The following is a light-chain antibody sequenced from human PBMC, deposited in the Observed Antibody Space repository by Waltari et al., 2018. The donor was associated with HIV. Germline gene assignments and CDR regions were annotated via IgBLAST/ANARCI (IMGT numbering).Light chain of an antibody. J-gene: IGLJ2*01. V-gene: IGLV2-11*01. CDR3: YSYAGSLL. Sequence: QSALTQPRPVSGSPGQSVTISCPGSSSDVGGYNYVSWYQQHPTKAPKLIIYDVSERPSGVPDRFSGSKSGNRASLTISGLQAEDEADYYCYSYAGSLLFGGGTKLTVL. CDR2: DVS. CDR1: SSDVGGYNY.